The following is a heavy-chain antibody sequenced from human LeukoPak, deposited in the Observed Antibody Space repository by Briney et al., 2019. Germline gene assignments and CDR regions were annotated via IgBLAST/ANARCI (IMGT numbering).Heavy chain of an antibody. Sequence: GGSLRLSCAASGFTFSDYYMSWIRQAPGKGLEWVSYISSSGSTIYYADSVKGRFTISRDNAKNSLYLQMNSLRAEDTAVYYCAREVPYGDYAYGMGVWGQGTTVTVSS. CDR3: AREVPYGDYAYGMGV. J-gene: IGHJ6*02. D-gene: IGHD4-17*01. V-gene: IGHV3-11*01. CDR2: ISSSGSTI. CDR1: GFTFSDYY.